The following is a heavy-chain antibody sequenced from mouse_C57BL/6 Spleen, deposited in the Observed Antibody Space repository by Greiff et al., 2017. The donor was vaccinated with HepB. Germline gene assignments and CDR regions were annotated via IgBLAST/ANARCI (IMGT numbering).Heavy chain of an antibody. D-gene: IGHD1-1*01. Sequence: VQLKQSGPVLVKPGASVKMSCKASGYTFTDYYMNWVKQSHGKSLEWIGVINPYNGGTSYNQKFKGKATLTVDKSSSTAYMELNSLTSEDSAVYYCAGYYDGSSYEYAMDYWGQGTSVTVSS. J-gene: IGHJ4*01. CDR3: AGYYDGSSYEYAMDY. V-gene: IGHV1-19*01. CDR2: INPYNGGT. CDR1: GYTFTDYY.